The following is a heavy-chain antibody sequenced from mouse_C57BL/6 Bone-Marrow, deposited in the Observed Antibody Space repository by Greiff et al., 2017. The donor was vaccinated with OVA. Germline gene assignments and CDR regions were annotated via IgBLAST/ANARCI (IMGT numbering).Heavy chain of an antibody. V-gene: IGHV5-4*03. D-gene: IGHD4-1*01. CDR2: ISDGGSYT. CDR3: ARGNWSCAY. CDR1: GFTFSSYA. Sequence: EVKLVESGGGLVKPGGSLKLSCAASGFTFSSYAMSWVRQTPEKRLEWVATISDGGSYTYYPDNVKGRFTISRDNAKNNLYLQMSHLKSEDTAMYYCARGNWSCAYWGQGTLVTVSA. J-gene: IGHJ3*01.